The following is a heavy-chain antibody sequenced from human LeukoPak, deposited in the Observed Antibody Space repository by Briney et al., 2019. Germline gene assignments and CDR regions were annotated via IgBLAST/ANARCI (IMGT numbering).Heavy chain of an antibody. V-gene: IGHV1-2*02. CDR1: GYTFTGYY. Sequence: ASVKVSCKASGYTFTGYYMHWVRQAPGQGLEWMGWIDPNSGGTHYAQKFQGRVTMTRDTSISTVYMELSRMSSADTAVFYCARVGTLWFGDATTFDYWGQGTLVTVSS. CDR3: ARVGTLWFGDATTFDY. CDR2: IDPNSGGT. J-gene: IGHJ4*02. D-gene: IGHD3-10*01.